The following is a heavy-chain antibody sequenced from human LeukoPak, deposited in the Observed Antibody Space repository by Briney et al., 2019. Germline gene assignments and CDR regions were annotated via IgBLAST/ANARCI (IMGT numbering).Heavy chain of an antibody. J-gene: IGHJ6*03. V-gene: IGHV1-18*04. Sequence: GASVKVSCKASGYTFTGYYMHWVRQAPGQGLEWMGWISAYNGNTNYAQKLQGRVTMTTDTSTSTAYMELRSLRSDDTAVYYCARQGWDYGDYDPYYYYYMDVWGKGTTVTVSS. CDR3: ARQGWDYGDYDPYYYYYMDV. CDR2: ISAYNGNT. CDR1: GYTFTGYY. D-gene: IGHD4-17*01.